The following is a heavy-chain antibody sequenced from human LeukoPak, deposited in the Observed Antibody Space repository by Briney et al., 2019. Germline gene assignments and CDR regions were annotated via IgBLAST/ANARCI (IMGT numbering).Heavy chain of an antibody. Sequence: GGSLRLSCAASGFTFSSYAMSWVRQAPGKGLEWVSAISGSGGSAYYADSVKGRFTISRDNSKNTLYLQMNSLRAEDTAVYYCAKPFRESGYDSYYFDYWGQGTLVTVSS. CDR3: AKPFRESGYDSYYFDY. CDR1: GFTFSSYA. D-gene: IGHD5-12*01. J-gene: IGHJ4*02. V-gene: IGHV3-23*01. CDR2: ISGSGGSA.